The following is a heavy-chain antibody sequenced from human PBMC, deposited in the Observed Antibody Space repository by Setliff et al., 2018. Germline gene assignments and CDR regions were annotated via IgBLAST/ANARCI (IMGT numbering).Heavy chain of an antibody. CDR1: GYTFTSYA. J-gene: IGHJ5*02. D-gene: IGHD6-13*01. CDR3: ARGIAAAGINWFDP. CDR2: INTNTGNP. V-gene: IGHV7-4-1*02. Sequence: GASVKVSCKASGYTFTSYAMNWVRQAPGQGLEWMGWINTNTGNPTYAQGFTGRFVFSLDTSVSTAYLQISSLKAEDTAVYYCARGIAAAGINWFDPWGQGTLVTVSS.